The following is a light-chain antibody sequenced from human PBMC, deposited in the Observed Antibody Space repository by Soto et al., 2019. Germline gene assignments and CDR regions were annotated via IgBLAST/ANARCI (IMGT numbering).Light chain of an antibody. Sequence: EIVLTQSPATLSLSPGERATLSCRASQSVSSYLAWYQQKPGQAPRLLIYDASNRATGIPARFSGSGSGTDLTLPISSLEPEDFAVYYCQQPSNWPLTFCGGNKVEIK. V-gene: IGKV3-11*01. CDR3: QQPSNWPLT. CDR1: QSVSSY. CDR2: DAS. J-gene: IGKJ4*01.